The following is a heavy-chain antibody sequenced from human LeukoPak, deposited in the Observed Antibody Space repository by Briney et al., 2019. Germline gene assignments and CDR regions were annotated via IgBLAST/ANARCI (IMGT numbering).Heavy chain of an antibody. J-gene: IGHJ4*02. V-gene: IGHV3-74*01. CDR2: IDIDGGT. CDR1: GFTFSHHY. Sequence: PGGSLRLSCAASGFTFSHHYMHWVRQAPGKGLVWVARIDIDGGTGYADSVKGRFTISRDNAKDTVYLQMISLRAEDTAVYYCARDLEYTFDYWGQGTSVTVSS. D-gene: IGHD2/OR15-2a*01. CDR3: ARDLEYTFDY.